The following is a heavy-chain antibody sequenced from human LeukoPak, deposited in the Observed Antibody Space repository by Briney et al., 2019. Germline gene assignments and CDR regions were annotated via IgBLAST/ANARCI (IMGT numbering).Heavy chain of an antibody. J-gene: IGHJ6*03. D-gene: IGHD1-1*01. CDR3: ARAKYNWNDDYYYYYMDV. Sequence: SETLSLTCTVSGGSISSHYWSWIRQPPGKGLEWIGYTYYSGTTNYNPSLKSRVAISVDTSKSQFSLKLSSVTAADTAVYYCARAKYNWNDDYYYYYMDVWGKGTTVTVSS. CDR1: GGSISSHY. CDR2: TYYSGTT. V-gene: IGHV4-59*08.